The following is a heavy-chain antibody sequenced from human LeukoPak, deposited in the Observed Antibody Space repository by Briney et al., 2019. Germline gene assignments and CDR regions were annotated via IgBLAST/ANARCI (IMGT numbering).Heavy chain of an antibody. CDR1: GFTFSSYG. J-gene: IGHJ4*02. Sequence: PGGSLRLSCAASGFTFSSYGMHWVRQAPGKGLEWVAVIWYDGSNKYYADSVKGRFTISRDNSKNTLYLQTSSLRAEDTAVYYCARSNSHYFDYWGQGTLVTVSS. D-gene: IGHD2/OR15-2a*01. CDR2: IWYDGSNK. V-gene: IGHV3-33*01. CDR3: ARSNSHYFDY.